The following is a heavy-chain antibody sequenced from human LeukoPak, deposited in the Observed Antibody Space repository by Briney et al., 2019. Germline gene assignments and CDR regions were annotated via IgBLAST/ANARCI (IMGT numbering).Heavy chain of an antibody. J-gene: IGHJ5*02. CDR1: GFSFSSYA. CDR3: AKGTSLSRFDH. V-gene: IGHV3-23*01. D-gene: IGHD3/OR15-3a*01. CDR2: ISGSGGST. Sequence: GGSLRLSCAASGFSFSSYAMSWVRQAPGKGLEWVSAISGSGGSTYSADSVKGRFTISRDNSKNTLYLQMNSLRAEDTAVYYCAKGTSLSRFDHWDQGTLVTVSS.